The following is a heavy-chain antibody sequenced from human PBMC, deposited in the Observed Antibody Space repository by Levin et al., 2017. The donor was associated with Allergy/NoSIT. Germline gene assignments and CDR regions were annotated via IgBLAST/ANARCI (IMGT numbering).Heavy chain of an antibody. CDR2: AKNKAFSYTT. CDR1: GFTFSDHF. J-gene: IGHJ4*02. CDR3: VRVRCIGSDGRLFDY. V-gene: IGHV3-72*01. Sequence: GGSLRLSCAASGFTFSDHFMDWVRQAPGKGLEWVGRAKNKAFSYTTEYAASVKGRFTVSRDDSKNSLYLQMNSLRTEDTAFYYCVRVRCIGSDGRLFDYWGQGTLVTVSS. D-gene: IGHD2-8*02.